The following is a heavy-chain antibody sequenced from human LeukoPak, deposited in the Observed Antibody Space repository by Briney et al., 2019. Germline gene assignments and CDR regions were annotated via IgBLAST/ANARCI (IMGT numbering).Heavy chain of an antibody. V-gene: IGHV4-34*01. J-gene: IGHJ4*02. Sequence: PSETLSLTCAVYGGSFSGYYWSWIRQPPGKGLEWIGEINHSGSTNYNPSLKSRVTISVDTSKNQFSLKLSSVTAADTAVYYCARGHPYWGGYYTRRVDYFDYWGQGTLVTVSS. D-gene: IGHD3-3*01. CDR2: INHSGST. CDR3: ARGHPYWGGYYTRRVDYFDY. CDR1: GGSFSGYY.